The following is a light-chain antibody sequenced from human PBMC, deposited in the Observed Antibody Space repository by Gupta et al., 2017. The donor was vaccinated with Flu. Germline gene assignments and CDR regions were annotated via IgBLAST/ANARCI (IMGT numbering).Light chain of an antibody. J-gene: IGKJ4*01. V-gene: IGKV3-15*01. Sequence: ATLSVPPAAGATLSFRASQSVNNNLAWYQQKPGQAPRLLIYGATTRSTDIPARFSGSGSGTEFTLTISSLQSEDFAVYYCKQYNNWPPLTFGGGTRVETK. CDR1: QSVNNN. CDR2: GAT. CDR3: KQYNNWPPLT.